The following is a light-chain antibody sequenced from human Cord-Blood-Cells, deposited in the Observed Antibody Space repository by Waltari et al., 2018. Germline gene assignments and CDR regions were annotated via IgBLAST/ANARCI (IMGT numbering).Light chain of an antibody. CDR1: SSAVGGYIY. Sequence: QSALTQPASVSVSPGQSITLSCTGTSSAVGGYIYVCWYQQHPGKAPKLMIYEVSNRPSGVSNRFSGSKSGNTASLTISGLQAEDEADYYCSSYTSSSGYVFGTGTKVTVL. V-gene: IGLV2-14*01. J-gene: IGLJ1*01. CDR3: SSYTSSSGYV. CDR2: EVS.